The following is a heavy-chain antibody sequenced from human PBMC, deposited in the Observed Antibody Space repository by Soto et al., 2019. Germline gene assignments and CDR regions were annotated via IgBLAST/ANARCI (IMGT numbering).Heavy chain of an antibody. CDR1: GFTFSSYS. CDR2: ISSSSSYI. D-gene: IGHD2-2*01. J-gene: IGHJ6*02. V-gene: IGHV3-21*01. Sequence: EVQLVESGGGLVKPGGSLRLSCAASGFTFSSYSMNWVRQAPGKGLEWVSSISSSSSYIYYADSVKGRFTISRDNAKNSLYLQMNSLRAEDTAVYYCARELVVVPAARVWNYYYGMDVWGQGTTVTVSS. CDR3: ARELVVVPAARVWNYYYGMDV.